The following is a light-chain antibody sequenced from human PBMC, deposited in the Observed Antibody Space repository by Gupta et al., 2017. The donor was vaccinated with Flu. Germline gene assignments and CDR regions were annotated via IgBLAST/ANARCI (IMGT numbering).Light chain of an antibody. CDR2: ESS. Sequence: SALTQPASVSASPGQSITFSCTGPSSDSGAYNYVSCYKQHPHKDPILMIYESSNRPAGVTIRSSCCTSGTTASLTIAGPQAEDEDDYYCWAYTGSGSVFGGGTKVAVL. J-gene: IGLJ3*02. CDR1: SSDSGAYNY. CDR3: WAYTGSGSV. V-gene: IGLV2-14*01.